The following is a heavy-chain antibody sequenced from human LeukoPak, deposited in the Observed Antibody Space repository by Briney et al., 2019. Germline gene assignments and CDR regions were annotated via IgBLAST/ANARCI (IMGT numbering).Heavy chain of an antibody. Sequence: SETLSLTCAVYGGSFSGYYWSWIRQPPGKGLEWIGEIKHSGSTNYNPSLKSRVTISVDTSKNQFSLKLSSVTAADTAVYYCARPRGYSYGWGYFDYWGQGTLVTVSS. CDR3: ARPRGYSYGWGYFDY. V-gene: IGHV4-34*01. CDR2: IKHSGST. D-gene: IGHD5-18*01. CDR1: GGSFSGYY. J-gene: IGHJ4*02.